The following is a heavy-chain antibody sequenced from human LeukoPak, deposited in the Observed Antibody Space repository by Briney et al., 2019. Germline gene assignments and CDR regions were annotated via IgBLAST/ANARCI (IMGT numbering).Heavy chain of an antibody. D-gene: IGHD6-13*01. CDR1: GFTFSSYE. CDR2: ISSSGSTI. J-gene: IGHJ4*02. Sequence: GGSLRLSCAASGFTFSSYEMNWVRQAPGKGLEWVSYISSSGSTIYYADSVKGRFTISRDNSKNTLYLQMNNLRAEDTAVYYCAKDVYEQQLGGLDYWGQGTLVTVSS. V-gene: IGHV3-48*03. CDR3: AKDVYEQQLGGLDY.